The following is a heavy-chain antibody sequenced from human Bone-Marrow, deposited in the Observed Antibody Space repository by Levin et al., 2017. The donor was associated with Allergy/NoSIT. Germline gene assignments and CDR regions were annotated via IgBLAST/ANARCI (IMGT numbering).Heavy chain of an antibody. D-gene: IGHD4-11*01. CDR3: ARSTNLQKYGMDV. V-gene: IGHV4-4*02. CDR1: GDSITSRNW. Sequence: SETLSLTCAVSGDSITSRNWWTWVRQPPGKGLEWIAEIFHSGTTYYKPSLKSRVSISVDTSKNQFSLRLSTVTAADTAVYYCARSTNLQKYGMDVWGQGTTVTVSS. CDR2: IFHSGTT. J-gene: IGHJ6*02.